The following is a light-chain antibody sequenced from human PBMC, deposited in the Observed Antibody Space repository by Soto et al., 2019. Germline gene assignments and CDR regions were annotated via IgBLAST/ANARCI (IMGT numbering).Light chain of an antibody. V-gene: IGKV3-15*01. CDR3: QQYGSSPPYT. Sequence: IVMTQSPGTLSVSPGERATLSCRASQNIGNKVGWYQQKPGQAPRLLIYGASTRATGIPVRFSGSGSGTEFTLTITSLQSEDSAVYYCQQYGSSPPYTFGQGTKLEMK. CDR2: GAS. J-gene: IGKJ2*01. CDR1: QNIGNK.